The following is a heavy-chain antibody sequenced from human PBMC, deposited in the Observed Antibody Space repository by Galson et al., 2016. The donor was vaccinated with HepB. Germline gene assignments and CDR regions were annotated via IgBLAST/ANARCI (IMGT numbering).Heavy chain of an antibody. CDR3: ARDPYLDYYDTSGPPHY. CDR1: GFTFSRFA. D-gene: IGHD3-22*01. CDR2: ISFDGTNK. Sequence: SLRLSCAASGFTFSRFAMHWVRQTPGKGLGWVAVISFDGTNKYYADSVKGRFTISRDNSKNTLFLQMNSLRAEDTAVYYCARDPYLDYYDTSGPPHYWGQGTLVTVSS. V-gene: IGHV3-30*04. J-gene: IGHJ4*02.